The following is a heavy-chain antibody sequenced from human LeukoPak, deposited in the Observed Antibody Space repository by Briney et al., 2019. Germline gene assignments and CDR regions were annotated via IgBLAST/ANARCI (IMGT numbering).Heavy chain of an antibody. Sequence: GGSLRLSCAGSGFTFNNYWMHWVRQARGKGLVWVSGINSDGSSTNYADSVKGRFTISRDNAKNTLFLQMDSLRDEDTAVYYCGLSMVRALSPDYWGQGTPVTVSS. CDR2: INSDGSST. CDR1: GFTFNNYW. D-gene: IGHD3-10*01. J-gene: IGHJ4*02. V-gene: IGHV3-74*01. CDR3: GLSMVRALSPDY.